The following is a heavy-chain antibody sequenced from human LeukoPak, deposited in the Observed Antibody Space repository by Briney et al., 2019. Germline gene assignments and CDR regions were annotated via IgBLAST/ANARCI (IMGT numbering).Heavy chain of an antibody. CDR2: VNHSVST. CDR3: ARDWVGPQKNRYSSGWYGEHWFDP. CDR1: GGSLSGYY. V-gene: IGHV4-34*01. D-gene: IGHD6-19*01. J-gene: IGHJ5*02. Sequence: SETLSLTCAVYGGSLSGYYWSWIRQPPGKGLEWIGEVNHSVSTNYNPSLKSRVTISVDTSKNQFSLKLSSVTAADTAAYYCARDWVGPQKNRYSSGWYGEHWFDPWGQGTLVTVSS.